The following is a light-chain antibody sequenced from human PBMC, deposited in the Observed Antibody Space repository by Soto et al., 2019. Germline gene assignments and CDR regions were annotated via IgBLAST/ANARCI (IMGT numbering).Light chain of an antibody. V-gene: IGKV3-20*01. CDR1: QSLSSSQ. CDR3: QQYDSSPFT. J-gene: IGKJ3*01. Sequence: EIVLTQSPGTLSLSPGERATLSCRASQSLSSSQLAWYQQKHGQAPRLLMYGASSRATGIPDRFSGSGSGTDFTITISRLEPEDFAVYYCQQYDSSPFTFGPGTKVEI. CDR2: GAS.